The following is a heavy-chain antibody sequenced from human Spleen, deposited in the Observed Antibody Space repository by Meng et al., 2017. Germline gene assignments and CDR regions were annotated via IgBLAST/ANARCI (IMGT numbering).Heavy chain of an antibody. D-gene: IGHD1-1*01. CDR3: AAQLDRSLVD. V-gene: IGHV4-39*07. CDR2: IYYSGST. J-gene: IGHJ4*02. CDR1: GGSISSSSYY. Sequence: SETLSLTCTVSGGSISSSSYYWGWIRQPPGKGLEWIGSIYYSGSTYYNPSLKSRVTISVDTSKNQFSLKLSSVTAADTAVYYCAAQLDRSLVDWGQGMLVTVSS.